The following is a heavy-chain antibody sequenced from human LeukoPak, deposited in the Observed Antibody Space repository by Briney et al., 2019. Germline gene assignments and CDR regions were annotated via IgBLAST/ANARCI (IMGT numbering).Heavy chain of an antibody. V-gene: IGHV3-15*01. CDR2: IKSKTDGGTT. CDR1: GFTFSNAW. J-gene: IGHJ4*02. Sequence: PGGSLRLSCAASGFTFSNAWMSWVRQAPGKGLEWVGRIKSKTDGGTTDYAAPVKGRFTISRDDSKNTLYLQMNSLKTEDTAVYYCTRFLEWFYYFDYWGQGTLVTVSS. D-gene: IGHD3-3*01. CDR3: TRFLEWFYYFDY.